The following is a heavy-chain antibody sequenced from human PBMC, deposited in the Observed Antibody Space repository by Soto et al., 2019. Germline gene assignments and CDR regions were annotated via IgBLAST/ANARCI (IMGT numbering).Heavy chain of an antibody. CDR3: AKDQGIAAAIP. CDR2: ISGSGGST. D-gene: IGHD6-13*01. Sequence: GESLRLSCAASGFTFSGYAISWVRQAPGKGLEWVSAISGSGGSTYYADSVKGRFTISRDNSKNTLYLQMNSLRAEDTAVYYCAKDQGIAAAIPWGEGTLVTVSS. CDR1: GFTFSGYA. J-gene: IGHJ5*02. V-gene: IGHV3-23*01.